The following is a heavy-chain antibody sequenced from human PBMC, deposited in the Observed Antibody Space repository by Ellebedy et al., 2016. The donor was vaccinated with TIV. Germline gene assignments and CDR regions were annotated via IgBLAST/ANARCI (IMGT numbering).Heavy chain of an antibody. J-gene: IGHJ6*02. Sequence: PGGSLRLSCVASGFNLSPYWVHWVRQTPGKGLEWVANIKQDGSEKYYVDSVKGRFTISRDNARNSLYLQMDSLRDEDTAVYYCAKDVRHSNYGMDVWGQGTTVTVSS. V-gene: IGHV3-7*01. CDR2: IKQDGSEK. CDR3: AKDVRHSNYGMDV. D-gene: IGHD4-11*01. CDR1: GFNLSPYW.